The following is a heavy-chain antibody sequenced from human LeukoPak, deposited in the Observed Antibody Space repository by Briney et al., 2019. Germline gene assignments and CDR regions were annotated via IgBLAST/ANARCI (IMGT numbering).Heavy chain of an antibody. D-gene: IGHD1-1*01. Sequence: PGGSLRLSCAASGFIFSNYGMHWVRQARGKGLEWVAVVSYDGSNKYYADSVKGRFTISRDNSKNTLSLQMSSLRAEDTAVYYCAKAETMTQRGYFDYWGQGTLVTVSS. CDR3: AKAETMTQRGYFDY. CDR2: VSYDGSNK. V-gene: IGHV3-30*18. J-gene: IGHJ4*02. CDR1: GFIFSNYG.